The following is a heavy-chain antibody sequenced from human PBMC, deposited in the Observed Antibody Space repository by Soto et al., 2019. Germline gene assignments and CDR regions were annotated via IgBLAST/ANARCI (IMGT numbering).Heavy chain of an antibody. D-gene: IGHD1-7*01. Sequence: ASLKVSGKGSGYTFSAPYIHWVRQAPGQGLEWMGWINPKTGGTNYAQKFRGRVTMSRDMSINTSYMDLSNLTSDDTAVYFCARNVGGWPGNFFGPSGQLTPVIFSS. CDR3: ARNVGGWPGNFFGP. CDR1: GYTFSAPY. CDR2: INPKTGGT. J-gene: IGHJ5*02. V-gene: IGHV1-2*02.